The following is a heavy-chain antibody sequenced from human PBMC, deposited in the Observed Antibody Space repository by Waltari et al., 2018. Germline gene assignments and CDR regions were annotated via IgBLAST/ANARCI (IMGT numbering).Heavy chain of an antibody. D-gene: IGHD3-22*01. Sequence: EVQVLESGGGLVQPGGSLRLTWAASEFIFNNYAINWVRQAPGKGLEWVSGINGYGDKTYYADSVKGRFTLSRDNSRNTLSLQMNSLRAEDTAVYYCAKAHFYDTSGYIEHWGQGTLVTVSS. CDR1: EFIFNNYA. J-gene: IGHJ5*02. CDR2: INGYGDKT. V-gene: IGHV3-23*01. CDR3: AKAHFYDTSGYIEH.